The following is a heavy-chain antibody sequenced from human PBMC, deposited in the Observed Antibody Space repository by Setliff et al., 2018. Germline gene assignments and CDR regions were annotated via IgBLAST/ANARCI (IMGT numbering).Heavy chain of an antibody. CDR1: GGTFKSHA. CDR2: TFPMFDRP. V-gene: IGHV1-69*13. Sequence: GASVKVSCKASGGTFKSHAFSWVRQAPGQGLEWMGGTFPMFDRPKYAQRFQGRVTITADESTTTAYMELSSLRAKDTATYYCAGTDAYCAGDCSISWGQGTLVTVSS. D-gene: IGHD2-21*02. CDR3: AGTDAYCAGDCSIS. J-gene: IGHJ5*02.